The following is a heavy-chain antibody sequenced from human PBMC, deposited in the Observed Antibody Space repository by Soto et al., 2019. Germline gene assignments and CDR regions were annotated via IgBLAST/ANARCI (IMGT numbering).Heavy chain of an antibody. CDR1: GLTFSDYY. Sequence: QVQLVESGGGLVKPGGSLRLSCAASGLTFSDYYMSWNRQAPEKGLEWVSYISSSGSTTYYADSVKGRFTISRDNAKNSLYLQMNSLRAEDTAVYYCARDVRGRVVPAGNDRFGPPLDPWGQGTLVTVSS. J-gene: IGHJ5*02. V-gene: IGHV3-11*01. CDR2: ISSSGSTT. CDR3: ARDVRGRVVPAGNDRFGPPLDP. D-gene: IGHD2-2*01.